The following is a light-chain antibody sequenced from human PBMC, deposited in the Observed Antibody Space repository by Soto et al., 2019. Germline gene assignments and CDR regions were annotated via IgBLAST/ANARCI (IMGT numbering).Light chain of an antibody. CDR2: AAS. CDR3: HQYGGSPQT. V-gene: IGKV1-39*01. CDR1: QSISSY. Sequence: DIQMTQSPSSLSASVGDRVTITCRASQSISSYLNWYQQKPGKAPKLLIYAASSLQSGVPSRFSGSGSGTDFTLTISSLEPEDFAVYCCHQYGGSPQTFGQGTKVDIK. J-gene: IGKJ1*01.